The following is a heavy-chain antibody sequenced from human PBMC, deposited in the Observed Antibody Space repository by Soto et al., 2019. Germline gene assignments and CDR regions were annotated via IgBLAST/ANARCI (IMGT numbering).Heavy chain of an antibody. V-gene: IGHV3-7*01. J-gene: IGHJ6*02. Sequence: EVQLVESGGGLVQPGGSLRLSCAASGFTFNKYWMTWVRQAPGKGLEWVANIQQVGSEKYYVDSVKGRFTISRDNADNSLYLQMNGLRAEDTAVYYCALGRTGLAVWGQGTTVTVSS. CDR2: IQQVGSEK. CDR1: GFTFNKYW. D-gene: IGHD7-27*01. CDR3: ALGRTGLAV.